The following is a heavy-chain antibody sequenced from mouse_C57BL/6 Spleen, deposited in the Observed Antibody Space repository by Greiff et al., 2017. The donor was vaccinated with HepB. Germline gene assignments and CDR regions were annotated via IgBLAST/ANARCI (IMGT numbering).Heavy chain of an antibody. CDR3: AREDYYGSSSRGYFDV. D-gene: IGHD1-1*01. Sequence: VQLQESGAELARPGASVKLSCKASGYTFTSYGISWVKQRTGQGLEWIGEIYPRSGNTYYNEKFKGKATLTADKSSSTAYMELRSLTSEDSAVYFCAREDYYGSSSRGYFDVWGTGTTVTVSS. V-gene: IGHV1-81*01. CDR2: IYPRSGNT. J-gene: IGHJ1*03. CDR1: GYTFTSYG.